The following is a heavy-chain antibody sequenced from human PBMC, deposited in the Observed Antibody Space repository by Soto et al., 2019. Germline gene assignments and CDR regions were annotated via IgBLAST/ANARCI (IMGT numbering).Heavy chain of an antibody. CDR1: GGSISSSSYY. CDR2: IYYSGST. J-gene: IGHJ4*02. CDR3: ARHRSSYFDY. V-gene: IGHV4-39*01. Sequence: QLQLQESGPGLVKPSETLSLTCTVSGGSISSSSYYWGWIRQPPGKGLEWIGSIYYSGSTFYNPSLKSRVTISVDTSKNQFSLKLSSVTAADTAVYYCARHRSSYFDYWGQGTLVTVSS.